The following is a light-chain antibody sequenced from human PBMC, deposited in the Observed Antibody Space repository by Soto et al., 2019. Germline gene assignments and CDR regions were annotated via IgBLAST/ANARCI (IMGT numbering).Light chain of an antibody. Sequence: QSVLTQPASVSGSPGQSITISCTGTSSDVAGYILVSWYQQEPGKAPKLMIYEGSKRPSGVSNRFSGSKSGNTASLTISGLQAEDEAHYYCCSYVGGDTYLIFGGGTKLTVL. CDR3: CSYVGGDTYLI. V-gene: IGLV2-23*01. J-gene: IGLJ2*01. CDR2: EGS. CDR1: SSDVAGYIL.